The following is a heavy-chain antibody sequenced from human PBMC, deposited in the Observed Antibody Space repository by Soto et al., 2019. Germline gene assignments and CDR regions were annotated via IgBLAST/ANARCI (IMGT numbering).Heavy chain of an antibody. Sequence: QVQLVQSGPEVKKPGASVKVSCKASGYTFTSDGITWVRQAPGQGLEWMGWITVNSGNTHYAQKLQGRVTMTTDTSTTTAYMELWSIRSDDTAVYDCARASIYGTYYYFDHWGQGTTVTVSS. CDR3: ARASIYGTYYYFDH. CDR2: ITVNSGNT. J-gene: IGHJ4*02. D-gene: IGHD1-26*01. V-gene: IGHV1-18*04. CDR1: GYTFTSDG.